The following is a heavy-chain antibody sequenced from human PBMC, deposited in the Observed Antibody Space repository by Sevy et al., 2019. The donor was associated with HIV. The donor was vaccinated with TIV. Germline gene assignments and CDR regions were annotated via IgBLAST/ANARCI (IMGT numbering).Heavy chain of an antibody. V-gene: IGHV3-33*01. J-gene: IGHJ4*02. CDR2: IWYDGTNK. Sequence: GGSLRLSCTASGFSISGYGMHWVRQVPGKGLEWVAIIWYDGTNKDYTDSVKGRFTITRGNSKNTLYLQMNSLRVEDTAVYYCARESLAVAGIGYYFNYWGQGTLVTVSS. CDR1: GFSISGYG. D-gene: IGHD6-19*01. CDR3: ARESLAVAGIGYYFNY.